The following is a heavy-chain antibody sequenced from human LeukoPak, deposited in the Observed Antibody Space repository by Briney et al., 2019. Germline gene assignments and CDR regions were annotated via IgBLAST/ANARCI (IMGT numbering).Heavy chain of an antibody. CDR3: ARDFADYVWGSYRSPPRYYFDY. J-gene: IGHJ4*02. Sequence: GASVKVSCKASGYTFTSYYMHWVRQAPGQGLEWMGIINPSGGSISYAQKFQGRVTMTRDTSTSTVYMELSSLRSEDTAVYYCARDFADYVWGSYRSPPRYYFDYWGQGTLVTVSS. V-gene: IGHV1-46*01. D-gene: IGHD3-16*02. CDR2: INPSGGSI. CDR1: GYTFTSYY.